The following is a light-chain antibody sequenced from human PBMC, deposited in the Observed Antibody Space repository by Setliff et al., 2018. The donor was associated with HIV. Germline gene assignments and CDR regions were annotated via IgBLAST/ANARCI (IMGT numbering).Light chain of an antibody. CDR1: SDNFESYNL. CDR3: SSYAITNTLP. Sequence: QSALAQPASVSGSPGQSITISCTGTSDNFESYNLVSWYQQHPGKAPKLIIYEVRNRPSGVSNRFSGSKSGNTASLTISGLQAEDEADYYCSSYAITNTLPFGTGTKVTVL. V-gene: IGLV2-14*02. J-gene: IGLJ1*01. CDR2: EVR.